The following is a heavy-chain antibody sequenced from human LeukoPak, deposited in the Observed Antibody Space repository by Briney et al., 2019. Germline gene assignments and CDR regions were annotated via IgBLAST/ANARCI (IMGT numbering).Heavy chain of an antibody. CDR2: VSGSGGST. J-gene: IGHJ4*02. CDR1: GFTFNSCA. CDR3: AKDFAGSSWYLGDFDY. V-gene: IGHV3-23*01. D-gene: IGHD6-13*01. Sequence: GGSLRLSCAASGFTFNSCAMSWVRQAPGKGLEWVSAVSGSGGSTYYPDSVRGRFTISRDNSKNTLYLQMNSLRADDTAVYYCAKDFAGSSWYLGDFDYWGQGTLVTVSS.